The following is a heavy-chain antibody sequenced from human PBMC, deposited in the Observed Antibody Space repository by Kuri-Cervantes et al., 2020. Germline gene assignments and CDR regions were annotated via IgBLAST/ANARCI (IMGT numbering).Heavy chain of an antibody. CDR2: ISSSSSTI. J-gene: IGHJ2*01. CDR1: GFTFSSYS. D-gene: IGHD2-15*01. Sequence: GESLKISCAASGFTFSSYSMNWVRQAPGKGLEWVSYISSSSSTIYYADSVKGRFTISRDNAKNSLYLQMNSLRDEDTAVYYCARDTILGYCSGGSCPRRYFDLWGRGTLVTVSS. CDR3: ARDTILGYCSGGSCPRRYFDL. V-gene: IGHV3-48*02.